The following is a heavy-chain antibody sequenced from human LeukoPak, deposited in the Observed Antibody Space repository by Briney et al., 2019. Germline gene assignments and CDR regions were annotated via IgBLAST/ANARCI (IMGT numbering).Heavy chain of an antibody. Sequence: GGSLRLSCAASGFTFSSYGMSWVRQAPGKGLEWVSAISVSGNTYHADSVKGRFTISRDSSKNTLYLQMNSLRAEDAAVYYCAKAPVTTCSGAYCYPFDYWGQGTLVTVSS. V-gene: IGHV3-23*01. CDR1: GFTFSSYG. J-gene: IGHJ4*02. CDR3: AKAPVTTCSGAYCYPFDY. D-gene: IGHD2-15*01. CDR2: ISVSGNT.